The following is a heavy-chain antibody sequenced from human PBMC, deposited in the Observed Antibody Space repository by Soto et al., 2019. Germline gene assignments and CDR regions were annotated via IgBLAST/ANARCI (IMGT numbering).Heavy chain of an antibody. Sequence: SVKVSCKASGGTFSTYSISWVPQAPGQGLEWMGGIIPIFGTANHAQKFQGRVTITADESTSTAYMELRSLRSEDTAVYYCARGVHYDRSGYYYFYWGQGTLVTVSS. CDR3: ARGVHYDRSGYYYFY. CDR1: GGTFSTYS. V-gene: IGHV1-69*13. J-gene: IGHJ4*02. D-gene: IGHD3-22*01. CDR2: IIPIFGTA.